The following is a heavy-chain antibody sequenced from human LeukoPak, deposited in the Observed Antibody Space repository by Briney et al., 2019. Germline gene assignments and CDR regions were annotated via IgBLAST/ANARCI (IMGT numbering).Heavy chain of an antibody. J-gene: IGHJ4*02. Sequence: GGSLRLSCAASGFIFSSYSMNWVSQAPGKGLEWVSAMSSNTFYTYYADSVEGRFTISRDNAKNSLYLQMNSLRAEDTAVYYCATTTYYDFWSGYDTGDYWGQGILVTVSS. CDR3: ATTTYYDFWSGYDTGDY. V-gene: IGHV3-21*01. D-gene: IGHD3-3*01. CDR1: GFIFSSYS. CDR2: MSSNTFYT.